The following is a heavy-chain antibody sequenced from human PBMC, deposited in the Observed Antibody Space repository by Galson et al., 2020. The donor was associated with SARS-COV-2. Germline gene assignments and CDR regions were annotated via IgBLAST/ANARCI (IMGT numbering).Heavy chain of an antibody. V-gene: IGHV3-23*01. CDR3: GGIAVAS. CDR2: ISGSCSVI. J-gene: IGHJ5*02. Sequence: GGSLRLSCTASGFTFSNSAINCVRQPPRKGLEWVSVISGSCSVIYYADSVKGRFTISRDNSKNTVSLQMNGLRAEDTAVYYCGGIAVASWGQGALVAVSS. D-gene: IGHD6-19*01. CDR1: GFTFSNSA.